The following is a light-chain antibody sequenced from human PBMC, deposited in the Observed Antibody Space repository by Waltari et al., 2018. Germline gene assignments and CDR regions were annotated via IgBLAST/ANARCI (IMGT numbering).Light chain of an antibody. CDR1: SIDIGHYDY. V-gene: IGLV2-14*03. J-gene: IGLJ2*01. Sequence: QSALTQPASVSGSPGQSISISCTGTSIDIGHYDYVSWYQPQPGKAPKMMIYDVSHRPSGVSNRLSGSKSGNTASLIISGLQSEDEGDYYCSSYSGTNTRVIFGGGTKLTVL. CDR2: DVS. CDR3: SSYSGTNTRVI.